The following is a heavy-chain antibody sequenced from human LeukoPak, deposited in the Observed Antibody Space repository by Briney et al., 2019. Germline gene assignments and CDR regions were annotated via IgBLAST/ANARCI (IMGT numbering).Heavy chain of an antibody. V-gene: IGHV3-21*01. J-gene: IGHJ4*02. D-gene: IGHD1-26*01. CDR1: GFTFSSYS. Sequence: PGGSLRLSCAASGFTFSSYSMNWVRQAPGKGLEWVSSISSSSSYIYYADSVKGRFTISRDNAKNSLYLQMNSLRAEDTAVYYCARAVQWELPSDYWGQGTLVTVSS. CDR3: ARAVQWELPSDY. CDR2: ISSSSSYI.